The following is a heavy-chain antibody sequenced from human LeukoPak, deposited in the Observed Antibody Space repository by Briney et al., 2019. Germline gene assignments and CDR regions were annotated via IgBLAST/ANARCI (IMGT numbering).Heavy chain of an antibody. CDR3: AKEGVWGSYRPYTDY. J-gene: IGHJ4*02. CDR2: IRYDGSNK. Sequence: GGSLRLSCAASGFTFSSYGMHWVRQAPGKGLEWVAFIRYDGSNKYYADSVKGRFTISRDNSKNTLYLQMNSLRAEDTAVYYCAKEGVWGSYRPYTDYWGQGTLVTVSS. CDR1: GFTFSSYG. D-gene: IGHD3-16*02. V-gene: IGHV3-30*02.